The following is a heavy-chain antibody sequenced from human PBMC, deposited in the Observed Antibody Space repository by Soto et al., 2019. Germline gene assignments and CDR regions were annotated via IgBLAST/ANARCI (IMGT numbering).Heavy chain of an antibody. CDR3: ARDQCSSTSCYRGYGMDV. J-gene: IGHJ6*02. V-gene: IGHV3-9*01. CDR1: GFTFDDYA. Sequence: SLRLSCVASGFTFDDYAIHWVRQTPGKGLEWVSGLTWNGEVLGYADSVKGRFTISRDNSKNTLYLQMNSLRAEDTAVYYCARDQCSSTSCYRGYGMDVWGQGTTVTVSS. D-gene: IGHD2-2*02. CDR2: LTWNGEVL.